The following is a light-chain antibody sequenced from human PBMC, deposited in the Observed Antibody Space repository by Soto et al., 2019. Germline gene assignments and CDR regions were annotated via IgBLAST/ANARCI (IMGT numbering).Light chain of an antibody. CDR3: QQYNTYWT. CDR1: QSIYTW. J-gene: IGKJ1*01. CDR2: MAS. V-gene: IGKV1-5*03. Sequence: DIQMPQSPSTLSASVGDRVTITCRANQSIYTWLAWYQHKPGKAPKFLIYMASSLENGVPSRFSGSGSGTEFTLTISSLQPADFASYYCQQYNTYWTFGQGTKV.